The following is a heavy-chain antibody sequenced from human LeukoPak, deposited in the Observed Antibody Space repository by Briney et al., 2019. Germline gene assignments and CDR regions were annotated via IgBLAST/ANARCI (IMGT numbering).Heavy chain of an antibody. CDR2: LYSDVIT. J-gene: IGHJ4*02. D-gene: IGHD1-14*01. CDR3: ARGVEPLAANALAY. Sequence: PGGSLRLSCAASGVTVITNDMTWVRQAPGKGLEWVSVLYSDVITKYADSVQGRFTISRDNSKNTPYLEMNSLSPDDTAVYYCARGVEPLAANALAYWGQGTLVTVCS. V-gene: IGHV3-53*01. CDR1: GVTVITND.